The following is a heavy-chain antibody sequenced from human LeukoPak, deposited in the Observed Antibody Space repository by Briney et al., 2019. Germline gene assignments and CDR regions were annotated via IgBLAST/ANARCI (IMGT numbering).Heavy chain of an antibody. J-gene: IGHJ4*02. CDR3: ARQAVATTPFDY. D-gene: IGHD6-19*01. CDR1: GGSISGYY. V-gene: IGHV4-59*08. CDR2: IYYSGST. Sequence: TSETLSLTCSVSGGSISGYYWSWIRQPPGKGLEWIGYIYYSGSTSYNPSLKSRVTISVDTSKNQFSLELSSVTAADTAVYYCARQAVATTPFDYWGQGTLVTVSS.